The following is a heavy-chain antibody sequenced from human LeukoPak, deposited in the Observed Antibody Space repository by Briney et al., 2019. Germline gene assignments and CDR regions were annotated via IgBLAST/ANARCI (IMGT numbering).Heavy chain of an antibody. CDR1: GGSISSYH. J-gene: IGHJ5*02. V-gene: IGHV4-59*01. CDR3: ARILEWPNWFDP. Sequence: SETLPLTCTVSGGSISSYHWSWIRQPPGKGLEWIGYIYYSGSTNYNPSLKSRVTISVDTSKNQFSLKLSSVTAADTAVYYCARILEWPNWFDPWGQGTLVTVSS. CDR2: IYYSGST. D-gene: IGHD3-3*01.